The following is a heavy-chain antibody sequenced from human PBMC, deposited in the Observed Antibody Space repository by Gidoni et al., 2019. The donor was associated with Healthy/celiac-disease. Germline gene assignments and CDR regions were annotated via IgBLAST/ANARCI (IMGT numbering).Heavy chain of an antibody. CDR1: GGSFSGYY. CDR2: INHSGST. CDR3: ARTTVAGSRRRNWYFDL. V-gene: IGHV4-34*01. Sequence: QVQLQQWGAGLLKPSETLSLTCAVYGGSFSGYYWSWIRQPPGKGLDWIGEINHSGSTNYNPSLKSRVTISVDTSKNQFSLKLSSVTAADTAVYYCARTTVAGSRRRNWYFDLWGRGTLVTVSS. J-gene: IGHJ2*01. D-gene: IGHD6-19*01.